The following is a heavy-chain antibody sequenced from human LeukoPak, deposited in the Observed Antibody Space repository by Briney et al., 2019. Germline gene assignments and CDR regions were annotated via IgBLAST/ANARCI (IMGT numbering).Heavy chain of an antibody. D-gene: IGHD3-22*01. Sequence: PGGSLRLSCAASGFTFSSYAMHWVRQAPGKGLEWVAVISYDGSNKYYADSVKGRFTISRDNSKNTLYLQMNSLRAEDTAVYYCAKGLNYYDSSGYPHWGQGTLVTVSS. CDR3: AKGLNYYDSSGYPH. V-gene: IGHV3-30-3*01. CDR2: ISYDGSNK. J-gene: IGHJ4*02. CDR1: GFTFSSYA.